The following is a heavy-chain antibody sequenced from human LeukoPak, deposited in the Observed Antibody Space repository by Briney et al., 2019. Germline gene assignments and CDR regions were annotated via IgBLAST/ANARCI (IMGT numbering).Heavy chain of an antibody. Sequence: ASVKVSCKASGYTFTSYYMHWVRQAPGQGLEWMGIINPSGGSTSYAQKFQGRVTMTRDMSTSTVYMGLSSLRSEDTAVYYCARGKTYYYDSSGYYSPGARDAFDIWGQGTMVTVSS. V-gene: IGHV1-46*01. CDR3: ARGKTYYYDSSGYYSPGARDAFDI. J-gene: IGHJ3*02. CDR1: GYTFTSYY. D-gene: IGHD3-22*01. CDR2: INPSGGST.